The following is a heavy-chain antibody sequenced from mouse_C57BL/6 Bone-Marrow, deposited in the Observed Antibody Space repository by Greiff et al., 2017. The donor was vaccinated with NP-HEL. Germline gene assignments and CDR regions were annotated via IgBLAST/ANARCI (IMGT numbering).Heavy chain of an antibody. J-gene: IGHJ4*01. CDR1: GFTFSDYG. V-gene: IGHV5-15*01. CDR3: ARLSYYYGSSSYAMDY. Sequence: EVMLVESGGGLVQPGGSLKLSCAASGFTFSDYGMAWVRQAPRKGPEWVAFISNLAYSIYYADTVTGRFTVSRENAKNTLYLEMSSLRSEDTAMYYCARLSYYYGSSSYAMDYWGQGTSVTVSS. CDR2: ISNLAYSI. D-gene: IGHD1-1*01.